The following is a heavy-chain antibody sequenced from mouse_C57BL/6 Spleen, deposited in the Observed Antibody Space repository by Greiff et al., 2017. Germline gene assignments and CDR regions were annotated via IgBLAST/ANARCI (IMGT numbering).Heavy chain of an antibody. CDR1: GYSFTSYY. J-gene: IGHJ2*01. V-gene: IGHV1-66*01. CDR3: ARPIYYGNLDY. D-gene: IGHD2-1*01. Sequence: QVQLQQSGPELVKPGASVKISCKASGYSFTSYYIHWVKQRPGQGLEWIGWIYPGSGNTKYNEKFKGKATLTADTSSSTAYMQLSSLTSEDSAVYYCARPIYYGNLDYWGQGTTLTVSS. CDR2: IYPGSGNT.